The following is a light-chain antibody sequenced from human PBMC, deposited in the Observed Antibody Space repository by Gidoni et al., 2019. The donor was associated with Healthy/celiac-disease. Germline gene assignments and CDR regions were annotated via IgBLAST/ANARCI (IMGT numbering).Light chain of an antibody. CDR3: QQYGSSPKLT. CDR2: GAS. J-gene: IGKJ4*01. Sequence: ELVFTPTPGTLSLSSGERATLPCRASQSLSSSYLAWYQQKPGQAPRLLIYGASSRATGIPDRFSGSGSGTDFTLTISRLEPEDFAVYYCQQYGSSPKLTFGGXTKVEIK. V-gene: IGKV3-20*01. CDR1: QSLSSSY.